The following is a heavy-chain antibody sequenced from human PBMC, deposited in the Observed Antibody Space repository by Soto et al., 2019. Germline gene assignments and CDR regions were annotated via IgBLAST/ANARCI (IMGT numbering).Heavy chain of an antibody. V-gene: IGHV3-64*01. J-gene: IGHJ6*03. CDR1: GFTFSSYA. CDR2: ISSNGGST. D-gene: IGHD3-3*01. CDR3: AKNASEGITIFGVVTRYYYYMDV. Sequence: GGSLRLSCAASGFTFSSYAMHWVRQAPGKGLEYVSAISSNGGSTYYANSVKGRFTISRDNSKNTLYLQMGSLRAEDMAVYYCAKNASEGITIFGVVTRYYYYMDVWGKGTTVTVSS.